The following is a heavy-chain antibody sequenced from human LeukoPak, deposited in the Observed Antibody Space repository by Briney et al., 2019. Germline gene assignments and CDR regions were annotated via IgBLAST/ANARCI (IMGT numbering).Heavy chain of an antibody. CDR1: GGSISSYY. CDR3: ARDRIDYGDRNYYYYGMDV. CDR2: IYYSGST. D-gene: IGHD4-17*01. V-gene: IGHV4-59*01. J-gene: IGHJ6*02. Sequence: PSETLSLTCTVSGGSISSYYWSWIRQPPGKGLEWIGYIYYSGSTNYNPSLKSRVTISVDTSKNQFSLKLSSVTAADTAVYYCARDRIDYGDRNYYYYGMDVWGQGTTVTVSS.